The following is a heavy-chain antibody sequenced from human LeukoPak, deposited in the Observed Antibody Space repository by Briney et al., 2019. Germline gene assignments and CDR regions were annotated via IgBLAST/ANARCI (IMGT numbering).Heavy chain of an antibody. D-gene: IGHD3-16*02. V-gene: IGHV3-11*01. Sequence: PGGSPRLSCAASGFTFSDYYMSWIRQAPGKGLEWVSYISSSGSTIYYADSVKGRFTISRDNAKNSLYLQMNSLRAEDTAVYYCARDTGGDYVWGSYRYYFDYWAREPWSPSPQ. J-gene: IGHJ4*02. CDR3: ARDTGGDYVWGSYRYYFDY. CDR1: GFTFSDYY. CDR2: ISSSGSTI.